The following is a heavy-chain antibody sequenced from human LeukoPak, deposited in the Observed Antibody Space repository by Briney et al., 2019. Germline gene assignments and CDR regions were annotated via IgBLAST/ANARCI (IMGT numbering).Heavy chain of an antibody. V-gene: IGHV5-51*01. CDR1: VSSCSTDL. J-gene: IGHJ3*02. CDR3: ARPSFRAFDI. D-gene: IGHD3-16*01. Sequence: GAPLHFSGQSPVSSCSTDLIGGARPVRGKGLGWMGIIYAGDSDTRYSPSFQCQVIISGEKSISTANLQWSSLKASDTAIYYCARPSFRAFDIWGEGTMVSASS. CDR2: IYAGDSDT.